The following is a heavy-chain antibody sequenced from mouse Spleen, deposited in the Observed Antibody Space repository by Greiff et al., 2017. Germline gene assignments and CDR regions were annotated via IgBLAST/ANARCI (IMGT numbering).Heavy chain of an antibody. V-gene: IGHV1-11*01. CDR3: GRGEYGNYGAMDY. CDR1: GYTFTDHI. J-gene: IGHJ4*01. Sequence: QVQLKESGAELASPGASVTLSCKASGYTFTDHIMNWVKKRPGQGLEWIGRIYPVSGETNYNQKFMGKATFSVDRSSSTVYMVLNSLTSEDPAVYYCGRGEYGNYGAMDYWGQGTSVTVSS. D-gene: IGHD2-10*02. CDR2: IYPVSGET.